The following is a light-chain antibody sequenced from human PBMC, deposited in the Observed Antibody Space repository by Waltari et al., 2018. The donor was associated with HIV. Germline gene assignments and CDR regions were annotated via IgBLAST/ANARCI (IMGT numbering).Light chain of an antibody. V-gene: IGKV3-15*01. CDR2: GAS. CDR1: QSVTSN. CDR3: QQYNNWPPT. J-gene: IGKJ1*01. Sequence: EIVMTQSPATLSLSPGERATLSCRASQSVTSNLAWYQQKPGQAPRLLIYGASTRATGIPARFSGSGSGTEFTLTIRSLQSEESAVYYCQQYNNWPPTFGQGTKVEIK.